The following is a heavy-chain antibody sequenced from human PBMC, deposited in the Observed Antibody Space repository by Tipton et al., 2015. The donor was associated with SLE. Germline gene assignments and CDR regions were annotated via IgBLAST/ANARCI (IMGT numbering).Heavy chain of an antibody. Sequence: LRLSCTVSGGSISSYYWSWIRQPPGKGLEWIGYIYYSGSTNYNPSLKSRVTISVDTSKNQFSLNLTSVSVADTALYFCTGGDFYYYYYMDVWGKGATVTVSS. CDR1: GGSISSYY. D-gene: IGHD4-17*01. CDR2: IYYSGST. V-gene: IGHV4-59*08. J-gene: IGHJ6*03. CDR3: TGGDFYYYYYMDV.